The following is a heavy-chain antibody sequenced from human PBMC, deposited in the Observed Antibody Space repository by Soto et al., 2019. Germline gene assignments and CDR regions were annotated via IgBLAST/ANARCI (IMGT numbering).Heavy chain of an antibody. CDR1: GGSISSGVYY. CDR3: ARETTVFFSFDY. J-gene: IGHJ4*02. V-gene: IGHV4-31*03. D-gene: IGHD1-1*01. CDR2: IYYSGST. Sequence: PSETLSLTCTVSGGSISSGVYYGIWVRQHPGKVLEWIGYIYYSGSTYYNPSLKSRVTISVDTSKNQFSLKLSSVTAADTAVYYCARETTVFFSFDYWGQGTLVTVSS.